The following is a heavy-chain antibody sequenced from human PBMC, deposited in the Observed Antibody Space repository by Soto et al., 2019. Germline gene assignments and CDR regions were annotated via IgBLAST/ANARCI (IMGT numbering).Heavy chain of an antibody. CDR1: GYSFADYW. Sequence: VESLKISCKGSGYSFADYWIAWVRQMPGKGLEWMGIIYPRDSDTRYSPSFQGQVTISADKSISTAYLQWSSLKASDTAMYYCARQASYDFWSGYYVDPWGQATLVTSPQ. J-gene: IGHJ5*02. CDR2: IYPRDSDT. CDR3: ARQASYDFWSGYYVDP. D-gene: IGHD3-3*01. V-gene: IGHV5-51*01.